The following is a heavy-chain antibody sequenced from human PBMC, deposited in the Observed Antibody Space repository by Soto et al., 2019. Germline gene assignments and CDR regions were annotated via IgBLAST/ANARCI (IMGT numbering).Heavy chain of an antibody. D-gene: IGHD3-10*01. J-gene: IGHJ4*02. Sequence: QVQLVQSGTEVKKPGSSVKVSCMASGDTFSFYTINWVRQAPGLGLEWVGRINPVVSMSNYAQKIQGRVSMTADKSTSTAYMELRSLRSDDTAMYFCAASYGSGYRAFDYWGQVALVIVSS. CDR1: GDTFSFYT. V-gene: IGHV1-69*02. CDR3: AASYGSGYRAFDY. CDR2: INPVVSMS.